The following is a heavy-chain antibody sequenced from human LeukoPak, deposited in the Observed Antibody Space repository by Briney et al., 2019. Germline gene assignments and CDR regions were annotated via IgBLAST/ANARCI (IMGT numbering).Heavy chain of an antibody. CDR2: TYYRSKWYN. CDR1: GDSVSSNSAA. CDR3: ARTGYSSTWFPWGFDP. D-gene: IGHD6-13*01. Sequence: SQTLSLTCAISGDSVSSNSAAWNLIRQSPSRGLEWLGRTYYRSKWYNDYAVSVKSRITINPDTSKNQFSLQLNSVTPEDTAVYYCARTGYSSTWFPWGFDPWGQGTLVTVSS. V-gene: IGHV6-1*01. J-gene: IGHJ5*02.